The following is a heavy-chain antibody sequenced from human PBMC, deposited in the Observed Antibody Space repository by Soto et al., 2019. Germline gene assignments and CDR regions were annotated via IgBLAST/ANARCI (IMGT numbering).Heavy chain of an antibody. CDR2: ISYDGSNK. J-gene: IGHJ4*02. D-gene: IGHD5-18*01. Sequence: QVQLVESGGGVVQPGRSLRLSCAASGFTFSSYAMHWVRQAPGKGLEWVAVISYDGSNKYYADSVKGRFTISRDNSKNTLYLQMNSLGAEDTAVYYCARDMRPGYGYDYFDYWGQGTLVTVSS. CDR3: ARDMRPGYGYDYFDY. V-gene: IGHV3-30-3*01. CDR1: GFTFSSYA.